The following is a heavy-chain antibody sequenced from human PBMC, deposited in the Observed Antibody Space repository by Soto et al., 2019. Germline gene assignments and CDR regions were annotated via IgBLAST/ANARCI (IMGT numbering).Heavy chain of an antibody. Sequence: LSLPCSVSGDSITTNGYYWGWIRQPPGKGLQWIGNVYWTGSTFSHPSLTSRVFISVDTSKNEFSLRLTSVTAADTAVYYCARSHYTYGLRIDYWVPGTLGTV. J-gene: IGHJ4*02. CDR3: ARSHYTYGLRIDY. CDR1: GDSITTNGYY. CDR2: VYWTGST. D-gene: IGHD2-8*01. V-gene: IGHV4-39*01.